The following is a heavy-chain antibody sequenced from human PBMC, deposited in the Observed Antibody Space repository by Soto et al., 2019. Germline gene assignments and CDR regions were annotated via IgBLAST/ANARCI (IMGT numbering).Heavy chain of an antibody. CDR1: GFTFSNYA. Sequence: GGSLRLSCAASGFTFSNYAMTGVRQGPGQGLEWVAAISGRGFVTYYAASVKGRFTISRDSSKNTLYMKMDSLTAADTAIYYCARNFTQRRGMDVWGQGTTVTVYS. CDR2: ISGRGFVT. V-gene: IGHV3-23*01. J-gene: IGHJ6*02. CDR3: ARNFTQRRGMDV. D-gene: IGHD6-25*01.